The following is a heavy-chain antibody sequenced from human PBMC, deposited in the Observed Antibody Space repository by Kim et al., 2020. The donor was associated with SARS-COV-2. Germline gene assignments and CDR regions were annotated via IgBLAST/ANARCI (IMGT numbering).Heavy chain of an antibody. J-gene: IGHJ6*02. D-gene: IGHD3-9*01. V-gene: IGHV3-21*01. Sequence: GGSLRLSCAASGFTFSSYSMNWVRQAPGKGLEWVSSISSSSSYIYYADSVKGRFTISRDNAKNSLYLQMNSLRAEDTAVYYCARGGNDILTGSEDYYYYYGMDVWGQGTTVTVSS. CDR3: ARGGNDILTGSEDYYYYYGMDV. CDR1: GFTFSSYS. CDR2: ISSSSSYI.